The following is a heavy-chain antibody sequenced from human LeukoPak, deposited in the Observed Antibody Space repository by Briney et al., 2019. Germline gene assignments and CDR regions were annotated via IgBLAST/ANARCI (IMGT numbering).Heavy chain of an antibody. CDR2: IYYSGST. D-gene: IGHD3-22*01. CDR3: ARLKANYYDSSGYYYYYYYYGMDV. CDR1: DGSISSYY. Sequence: SETLSLTCTVSDGSISSYYWSWIRQPPGKGLEWIGYIYYSGSTNYNPSLKSRVTISVDTSKNQFSLKLSSVTAADTAVYYCARLKANYYDSSGYYYYYYYYGMDVWGQGTTVTVSS. V-gene: IGHV4-59*08. J-gene: IGHJ6*02.